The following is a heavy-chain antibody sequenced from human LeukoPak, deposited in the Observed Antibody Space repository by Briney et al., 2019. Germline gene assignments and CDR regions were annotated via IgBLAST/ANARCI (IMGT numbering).Heavy chain of an antibody. Sequence: SETLSLTCAVYGGSFSGYYWSWIRQPPGKGLEWIGYIYYSGSTDYNPSLKSRVTISVDTSKNQFSLKLTSVTSADTAMYYCARRGGSPLGAFDIWGQGTMVTVSS. CDR3: ARRGGSPLGAFDI. CDR1: GGSFSGYY. J-gene: IGHJ3*02. D-gene: IGHD1-26*01. V-gene: IGHV4-59*01. CDR2: IYYSGST.